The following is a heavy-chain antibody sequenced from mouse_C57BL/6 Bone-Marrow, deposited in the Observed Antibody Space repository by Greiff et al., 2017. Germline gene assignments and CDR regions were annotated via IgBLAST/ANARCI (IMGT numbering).Heavy chain of an antibody. V-gene: IGHV5-4*01. D-gene: IGHD1-1*01. Sequence: EVQLKESGGGLVKPGGSLKLSCAASGFTFSSYAMSWVRQTPEERLEWVATISDGGSYTYYPDNVKGRFTISRDNAKNNLYLQMSHLKSEDTAMYYCARDRGNYYGSSYYFDYWGQGTTLTVSS. CDR3: ARDRGNYYGSSYYFDY. J-gene: IGHJ2*01. CDR2: ISDGGSYT. CDR1: GFTFSSYA.